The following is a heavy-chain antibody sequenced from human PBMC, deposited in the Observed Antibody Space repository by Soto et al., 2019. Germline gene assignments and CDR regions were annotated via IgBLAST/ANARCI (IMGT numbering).Heavy chain of an antibody. J-gene: IGHJ6*03. D-gene: IGHD6-13*01. CDR3: ARDPRSWTGVYYYYYYYMDV. CDR1: GFTFSSYG. Sequence: GGSLRLSCAASGFTFSSYGMHWVRQAPGKGLEWVAVIWYDGSNKYYADSVKGRFTISRDNSKNTLYLQMNSLRAEDTAVYYCARDPRSWTGVYYYYYYYMDVWGKGTTVTVSS. V-gene: IGHV3-33*01. CDR2: IWYDGSNK.